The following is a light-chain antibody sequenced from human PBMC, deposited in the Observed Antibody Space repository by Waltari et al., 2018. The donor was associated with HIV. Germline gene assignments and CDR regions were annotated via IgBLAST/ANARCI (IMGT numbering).Light chain of an antibody. CDR1: ALPKKY. J-gene: IGLJ2*01. Sequence: SYELTQPPSVSVSPGQTARITCSGEALPKKYSYWYQQKLGQAPVLLIYEDNKRPSGIPERFSGSSSGTMATLTFSGAQVEDEADYYCYSTDTNGHPLFGGGTKLTVL. V-gene: IGLV3-10*01. CDR2: EDN. CDR3: YSTDTNGHPL.